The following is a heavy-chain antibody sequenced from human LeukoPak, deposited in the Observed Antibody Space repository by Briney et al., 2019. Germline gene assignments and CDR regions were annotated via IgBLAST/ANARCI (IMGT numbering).Heavy chain of an antibody. CDR2: INAGNGDA. J-gene: IGHJ5*02. Sequence: ASVKVSCKPLGYTFTTYALHGGPQAPGRVLEWMGRINAGNGDAKYSQNFHDRITITRDTSASTVYMELTSLRSEDTAVYYCGKSAPSGFDPWGQGTLVTVSS. V-gene: IGHV1-3*01. CDR1: GYTFTTYA. CDR3: GKSAPSGFDP.